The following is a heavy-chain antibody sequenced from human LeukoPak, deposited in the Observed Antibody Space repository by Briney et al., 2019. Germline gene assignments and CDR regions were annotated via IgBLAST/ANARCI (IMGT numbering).Heavy chain of an antibody. Sequence: GGSLRLSCAASGFTFSSYEMNWVRQSPGKGLEWVAYINSRGTTIYYADSVKGRFTISRDNAKNSLYLQMNSLRADDSAVYYCARDDSRIAVEVGDYWGQGTLVTVSS. V-gene: IGHV3-48*03. CDR3: ARDDSRIAVEVGDY. J-gene: IGHJ4*02. CDR2: INSRGTTI. D-gene: IGHD6-19*01. CDR1: GFTFSSYE.